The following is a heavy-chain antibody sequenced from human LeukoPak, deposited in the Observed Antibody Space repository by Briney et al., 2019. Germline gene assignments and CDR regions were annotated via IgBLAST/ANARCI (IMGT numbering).Heavy chain of an antibody. J-gene: IGHJ4*02. Sequence: SETLSLTCAVYGGSFSGYYWSWIRQPPGKGLEWIREINHSGSTNYNPSLKSRVTISVDTSKNQFSLKLSSVTAADTAVYYCARGESSTVVPAAHFDYWGQGTLVTVSS. V-gene: IGHV4-34*01. CDR2: INHSGST. D-gene: IGHD2-2*01. CDR3: ARGESSTVVPAAHFDY. CDR1: GGSFSGYY.